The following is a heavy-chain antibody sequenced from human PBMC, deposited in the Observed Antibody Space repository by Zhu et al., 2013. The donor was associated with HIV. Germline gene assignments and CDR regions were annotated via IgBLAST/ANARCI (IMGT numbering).Heavy chain of an antibody. CDR2: IIPILGIA. CDR1: GGTFSSYT. J-gene: IGHJ6*02. D-gene: IGHD2-2*02. CDR3: AREGHCSSTSCYRGGMDV. V-gene: IGHV1-69*08. Sequence: QVQLVQSGAEVKKPGSSVKVSCKASGGTFSSYTISWVRQAPGQGLEWMGRIIPILGIANYAQKFQGRVTITADKSTSTAYMELSSLRSEDTAVYYCAREGHCSSTSCYRGGMDVWGQGTTVTVSS.